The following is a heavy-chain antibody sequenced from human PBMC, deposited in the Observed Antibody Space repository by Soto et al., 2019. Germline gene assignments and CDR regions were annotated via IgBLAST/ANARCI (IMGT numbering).Heavy chain of an antibody. V-gene: IGHV3-74*01. CDR1: GFTFSDYW. Sequence: EGQLVESGGGLVQPGGSLRLSYAASGFTFSDYWVHWVRQVPGKGLVWVSRMNSDGSTISYADSVKGRFTISRDNAKNTVYLQMNSLTAEDTAVYYCARVGQGFWYFDLWGRGTLVTVSS. CDR3: ARVGQGFWYFDL. J-gene: IGHJ2*01. CDR2: MNSDGSTI.